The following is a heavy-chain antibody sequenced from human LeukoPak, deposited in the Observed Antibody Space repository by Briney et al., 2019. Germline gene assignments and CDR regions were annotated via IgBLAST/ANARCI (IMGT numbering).Heavy chain of an antibody. J-gene: IGHJ3*02. D-gene: IGHD1-20*01. V-gene: IGHV4-59*11. CDR2: IDNSGRT. CDR3: ARYSLIGNNDFDI. CDR1: GGPISSHY. Sequence: SETLSLTCTVSGGPISSHYWSWIRQPPGKGLEWTGYIDNSGRTNYNPSLMSRVTISADTSKNQFSLNVTSVTAADTAVYYCARYSLIGNNDFDIWGQGTMVTISS.